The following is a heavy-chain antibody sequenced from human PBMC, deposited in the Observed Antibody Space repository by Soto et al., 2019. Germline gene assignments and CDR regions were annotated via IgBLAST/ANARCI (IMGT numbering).Heavy chain of an antibody. CDR2: IIPIFGTA. D-gene: IGHD2-21*02. J-gene: IGHJ3*02. CDR3: ARGGHIVVVTAIRRDAFDI. CDR1: GGTFSSYA. V-gene: IGHV1-69*12. Sequence: QVQLVQSGAEVKKPGSSVKVSCKASGGTFSSYAISWVRQAPGQGLEWMGGIIPIFGTANYAQKFQGRVTTTADESTSPAYRELSRLRSEDTAVYYCARGGHIVVVTAIRRDAFDIWGQGTMVTVSS.